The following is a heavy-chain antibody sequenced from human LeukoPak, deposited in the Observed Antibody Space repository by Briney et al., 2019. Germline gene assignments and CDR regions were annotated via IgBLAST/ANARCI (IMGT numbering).Heavy chain of an antibody. D-gene: IGHD3-3*01. J-gene: IGHJ4*02. CDR2: INPSGGST. CDR3: ARAYYDFWSGYYKGAGY. CDR1: GYTFTSYY. Sequence: GASVKVSCKASGYTFTSYYMHWVRQAPGQGLEWMGIINPSGGSTSYAQKSQGRVTMTRDMSTSTVYMELSSLRSEDTAVYYCARAYYDFWSGYYKGAGYWGQGTLVTVSS. V-gene: IGHV1-46*01.